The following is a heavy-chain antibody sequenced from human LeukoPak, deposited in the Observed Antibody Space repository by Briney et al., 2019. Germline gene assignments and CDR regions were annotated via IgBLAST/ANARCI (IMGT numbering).Heavy chain of an antibody. Sequence: GGALRLSCSASGFTVSSDYMSWVRQAPGKVLERVSVIYTGGSTYYADSVKGQFTISRDNSKNTLCLQMNSMRAEDTAVYYCERYCSDISSYSFDIWGQGTMVTVSS. CDR1: GFTVSSDY. CDR2: IYTGGST. D-gene: IGHD2-2*01. J-gene: IGHJ3*02. V-gene: IGHV3-53*01. CDR3: ERYCSDISSYSFDI.